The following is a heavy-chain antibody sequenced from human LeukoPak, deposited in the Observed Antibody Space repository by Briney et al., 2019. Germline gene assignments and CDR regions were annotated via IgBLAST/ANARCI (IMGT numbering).Heavy chain of an antibody. D-gene: IGHD6-13*01. V-gene: IGHV1-69*04. Sequence: ASVTVSCKASGGTLSTYAISWVRQAPGQGLEWVGRIVPILGTANYAQNFQGRVTITADRSTTTAYMELSSLRSEDTAVYYCARVPQGSSWPYYFDYWGQGTLVTVSS. CDR1: GGTLSTYA. CDR2: IVPILGTA. J-gene: IGHJ4*02. CDR3: ARVPQGSSWPYYFDY.